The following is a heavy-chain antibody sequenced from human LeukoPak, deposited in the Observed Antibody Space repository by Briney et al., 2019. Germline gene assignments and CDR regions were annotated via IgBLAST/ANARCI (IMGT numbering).Heavy chain of an antibody. CDR1: GFSFSSYV. Sequence: GGSLRLSCEVSGFSFSSYVMSWVRQAPGNGLEWVSAIHSNGVTTNYADSVTGRFTISRDNSKNTLYLQLSSLRVEDTAVYYCAKGDDFLADYRYRFDYWGQGTLVTVSS. D-gene: IGHD3-9*01. CDR3: AKGDDFLADYRYRFDY. J-gene: IGHJ4*02. V-gene: IGHV3-23*01. CDR2: IHSNGVTT.